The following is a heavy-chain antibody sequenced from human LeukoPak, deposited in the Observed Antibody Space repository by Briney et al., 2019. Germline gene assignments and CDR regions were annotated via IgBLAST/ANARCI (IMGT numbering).Heavy chain of an antibody. D-gene: IGHD3-22*01. CDR3: ASTVHYYDSSGYYGGNAFDI. Sequence: PGGSLRLSCAASGFTVSSNYMSWVRQAPGKGLEWVSVIYSGGSTYYADSVKGRFTIPRDNSKNTLYLQMNSLRAEDTAVYYCASTVHYYDSSGYYGGNAFDIWGQGTMVTVSS. CDR1: GFTVSSNY. CDR2: IYSGGST. V-gene: IGHV3-66*01. J-gene: IGHJ3*02.